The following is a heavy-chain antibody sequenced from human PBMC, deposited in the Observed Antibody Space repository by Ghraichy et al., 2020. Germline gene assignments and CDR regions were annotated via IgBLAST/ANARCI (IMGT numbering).Heavy chain of an antibody. Sequence: GGSLRLSCAASGFTFTSAWMSWVRQAPGKGLEWVGRIESKSDGGTTYYAAPVKGRFTITRDDSKNTLSLQMNSLRTEDTGVYYCTTDTGSQLPHALDYWGHGTPVTV. CDR1: GFTFTSAW. D-gene: IGHD2-2*01. CDR2: IESKSDGGTT. V-gene: IGHV3-15*04. CDR3: TTDTGSQLPHALDY. J-gene: IGHJ4*01.